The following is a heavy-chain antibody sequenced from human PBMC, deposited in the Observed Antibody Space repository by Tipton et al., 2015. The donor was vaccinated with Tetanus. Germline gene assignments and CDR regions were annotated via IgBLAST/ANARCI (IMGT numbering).Heavy chain of an antibody. D-gene: IGHD5-24*01. CDR3: ARGGRDAYNNPLGAFDV. CDR2: ICHSGSS. Sequence: TLSLTCTVSGGSINSGGHFWTWVRQSPGKGLEWIGEICHSGSSSYSPSLKSRVTISVDTSKNQFSLRLRSVAAADTAVYYCARGGRDAYNNPLGAFDVWGRGTTVTVSS. J-gene: IGHJ3*01. CDR1: GGSINSGGHF. V-gene: IGHV4-30-2*06.